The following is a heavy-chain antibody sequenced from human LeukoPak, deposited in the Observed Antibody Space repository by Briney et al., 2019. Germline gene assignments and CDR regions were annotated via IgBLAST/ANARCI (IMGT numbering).Heavy chain of an antibody. Sequence: GRSLRLSCAASGFTFSSYGMHWVRQAPRKGLEWVAVIWYDGSNKYYTDSVKGRFTISRDNSKNTLYLQMNSLRAEDTAVYYCAKSQYQLSLGAFDIWGQGKMVTVSS. CDR1: GFTFSSYG. D-gene: IGHD2-2*01. CDR2: IWYDGSNK. CDR3: AKSQYQLSLGAFDI. V-gene: IGHV3-33*06. J-gene: IGHJ3*02.